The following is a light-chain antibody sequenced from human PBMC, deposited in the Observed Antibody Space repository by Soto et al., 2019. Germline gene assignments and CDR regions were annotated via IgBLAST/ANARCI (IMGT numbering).Light chain of an antibody. CDR1: HTVVNDF. Sequence: FVLTQSPGTVSLSPGERATLSCGASHTVVNDFLAWYQQRPGQAPRLLLYGVSRRATGIPDRFSGSRSGTDFTLTISRLEPEDFAVYYCQHLDKFGQGTKLEIK. CDR3: QHLDK. J-gene: IGKJ2*01. V-gene: IGKV3-20*01. CDR2: GVS.